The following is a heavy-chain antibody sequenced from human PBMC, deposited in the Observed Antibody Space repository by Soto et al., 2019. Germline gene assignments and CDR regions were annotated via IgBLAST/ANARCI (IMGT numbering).Heavy chain of an antibody. CDR2: IYTDGTT. J-gene: IGHJ4*02. CDR1: GDSISDYFY. V-gene: IGHV4-4*07. D-gene: IGHD2-15*01. Sequence: QVQLQGSGPGQVKPSETLSLTYTVSGDSISDYFYWSWIRQPAGKGLDWIGRIYTDGTTKYNPSLKSRLTLSLDKSKNQFSLRLSSVTAADTAVYYFAREVRGGFTGIFDQWGRGSRVTVST. CDR3: AREVRGGFTGIFDQ.